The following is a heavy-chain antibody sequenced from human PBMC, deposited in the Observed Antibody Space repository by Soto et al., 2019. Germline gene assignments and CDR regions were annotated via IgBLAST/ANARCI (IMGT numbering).Heavy chain of an antibody. J-gene: IGHJ3*02. CDR2: IYYSGST. Sequence: QLQLQESGPGLVKPSETLSLTCTVSGGSISSSSYYWGWIRQPPGKGLEWIGSIYYSGSTYYNPSLKSRVTISVDTSKNQFSLKLSSVTAADTAVYYCARHAGTVYAFDIWGQGTMVTVSS. CDR3: ARHAGTVYAFDI. CDR1: GGSISSSSYY. V-gene: IGHV4-39*01. D-gene: IGHD4-17*01.